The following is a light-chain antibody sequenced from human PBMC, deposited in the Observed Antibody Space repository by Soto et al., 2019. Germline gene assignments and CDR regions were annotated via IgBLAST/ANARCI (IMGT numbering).Light chain of an antibody. CDR2: GAS. J-gene: IGKJ1*01. CDR1: QSVSSSY. Sequence: EIVVTQSPATLSLSKGERASLSCRASQSVSSSYLAWYQQKPGQAPRLLIYGASSRATGIPDRFSGSGSGTDFTLTTSRLEPEDFAVYYCQQYGSSPGTFGQGTKVDIK. V-gene: IGKV3-20*01. CDR3: QQYGSSPGT.